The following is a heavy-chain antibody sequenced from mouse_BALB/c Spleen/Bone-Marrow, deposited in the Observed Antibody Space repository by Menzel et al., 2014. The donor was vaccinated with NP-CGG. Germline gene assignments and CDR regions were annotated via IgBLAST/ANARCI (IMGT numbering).Heavy chain of an antibody. D-gene: IGHD2-1*01. J-gene: IGHJ3*01. Sequence: VQLQESGAELVRPGASVKLSCKASGYSFTNYWMNWVKQGPGQGLEWIGMIHPSDSETRLNQKFKDKATLTVDKSSSTAYIQLTSPTSEDSAVYYCAGFGNCEGFAYWGQGTLVTVSA. CDR1: GYSFTNYW. V-gene: IGHV1-74*01. CDR2: IHPSDSET. CDR3: AGFGNCEGFAY.